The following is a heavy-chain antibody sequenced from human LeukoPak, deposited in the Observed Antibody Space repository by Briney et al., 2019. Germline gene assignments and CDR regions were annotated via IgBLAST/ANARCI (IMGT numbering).Heavy chain of an antibody. D-gene: IGHD3-10*01. V-gene: IGHV5-51*01. CDR2: FYPGDSDT. CDR3: ARHYVMISSTYYYASGGYPTNYYMDV. J-gene: IGHJ6*03. CDR1: GYSFTSYW. Sequence: GESLKISCKGSGYSFTSYWIGWVRQMPGKGLEWMGIFYPGDSDTTYSPSFQGQVTISADKSISTAYLQWSSLQASDTAMYYCARHYVMISSTYYYASGGYPTNYYMDVWGKGTTVTVSS.